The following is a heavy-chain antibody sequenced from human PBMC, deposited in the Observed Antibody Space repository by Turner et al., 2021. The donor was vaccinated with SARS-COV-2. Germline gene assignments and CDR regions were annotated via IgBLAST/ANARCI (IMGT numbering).Heavy chain of an antibody. D-gene: IGHD2-2*02. CDR1: GCPISSSSYY. CDR3: AGEVVVPAAIHGAVYGMDV. V-gene: IGHV4-39*01. Sequence: QLQLQESGPGLVKPSEPLSLTCTVSGCPISSSSYYWGWIRQPPGKGLEWIGSIYYSGSTYYNPSLKSRVTISVDTTKNQFSLKLSSVTAADTAVYYCAGEVVVPAAIHGAVYGMDVWGQGTTVTVSS. CDR2: IYYSGST. J-gene: IGHJ6*02.